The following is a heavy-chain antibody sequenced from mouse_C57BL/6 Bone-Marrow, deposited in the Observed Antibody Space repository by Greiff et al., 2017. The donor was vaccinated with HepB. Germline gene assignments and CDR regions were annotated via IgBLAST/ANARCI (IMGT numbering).Heavy chain of an antibody. J-gene: IGHJ2*01. V-gene: IGHV5-16*01. Sequence: EVQRVESEGGLVQPGSSMKLSCTASGFTFSDYYMAWVRQVPEKGLEWVANINYDGSSTYYLDSLKSRFIISRDNAKNILYLQMSSLKSEDTATYYCARPYDGYSGHFDYWGQGTTLTVSS. CDR3: ARPYDGYSGHFDY. D-gene: IGHD2-3*01. CDR1: GFTFSDYY. CDR2: INYDGSST.